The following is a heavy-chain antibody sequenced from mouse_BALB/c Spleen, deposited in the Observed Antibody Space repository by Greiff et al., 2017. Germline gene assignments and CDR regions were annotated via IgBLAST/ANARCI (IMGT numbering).Heavy chain of an antibody. V-gene: IGHV14-3*02. CDR3: ARGLLGYAMDY. J-gene: IGHJ4*01. CDR1: GFNIKDTY. D-gene: IGHD4-1*01. CDR2: IDPANGNT. Sequence: DVKLQESGAELVKPGASVKLSCTASGFNIKDTYMHWVKQRPEQGLEWIGRIDPANGNTKYDPKFQGKATITADTSSNTAYLQLSSLTSEDTAVYYCARGLLGYAMDYWGQGTSVTVSS.